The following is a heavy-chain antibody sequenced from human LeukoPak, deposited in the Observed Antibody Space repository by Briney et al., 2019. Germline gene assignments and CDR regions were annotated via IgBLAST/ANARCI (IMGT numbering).Heavy chain of an antibody. Sequence: SETLSLTCTVSGAPIGSFYWSWIRQPAGKGLEWLGRAHSSGSTNYIPSIRSRVTMSVDTSKNQLSLKLNTMTAADTAMYYCAREAVDYGSGSHDYWGQGILVTVSS. J-gene: IGHJ4*02. CDR3: AREAVDYGSGSHDY. V-gene: IGHV4-4*07. D-gene: IGHD3-10*01. CDR2: AHSSGST. CDR1: GAPIGSFY.